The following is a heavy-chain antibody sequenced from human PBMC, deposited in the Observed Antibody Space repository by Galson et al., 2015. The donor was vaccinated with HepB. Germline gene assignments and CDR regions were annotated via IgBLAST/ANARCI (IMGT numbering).Heavy chain of an antibody. CDR3: ASRVPMIDIVVVPAAMFDY. CDR2: ISYDGSNK. Sequence: SLRLSCAASGFTFSSYAMHWVRQAPGKGLEWVAVISYDGSNKYYADSVKGRFTISRDNSKNTLYLQMNSLRAEDTAVYYCASRVPMIDIVVVPAAMFDYWGQGTLVTVSS. CDR1: GFTFSSYA. D-gene: IGHD2-2*01. J-gene: IGHJ4*02. V-gene: IGHV3-30*04.